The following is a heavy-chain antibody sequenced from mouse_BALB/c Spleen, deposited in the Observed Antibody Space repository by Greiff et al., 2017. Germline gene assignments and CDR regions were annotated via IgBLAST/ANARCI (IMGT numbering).Heavy chain of an antibody. Sequence: EVQLHQSGPELVKPGASVKISCKASGYTFTDYNMHWVKQSHGKSLEWIGYIYPYNGGTGYNQKFKSKATLTVDNSSSTAYMELRSLTSEDSAVYYCALDLYYFDYWGQGTTLTVSS. V-gene: IGHV1S29*02. CDR1: GYTFTDYN. J-gene: IGHJ2*01. CDR3: ALDLYYFDY. CDR2: IYPYNGGT.